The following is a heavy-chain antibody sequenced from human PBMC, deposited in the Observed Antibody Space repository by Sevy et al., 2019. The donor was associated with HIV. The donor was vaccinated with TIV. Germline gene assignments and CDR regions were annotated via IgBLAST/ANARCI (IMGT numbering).Heavy chain of an antibody. Sequence: ASVKVSCKASGYTFTSYGISWVRQAPGQGLEWMGWISAYNGNTNYAQKLQGRVTMTTDTSTSTAYMGLRSLRSDDPAVYYCARDLGSGYSSSWYPLDYWGQGTLVTVSS. D-gene: IGHD6-13*01. J-gene: IGHJ4*02. CDR3: ARDLGSGYSSSWYPLDY. CDR2: ISAYNGNT. V-gene: IGHV1-18*01. CDR1: GYTFTSYG.